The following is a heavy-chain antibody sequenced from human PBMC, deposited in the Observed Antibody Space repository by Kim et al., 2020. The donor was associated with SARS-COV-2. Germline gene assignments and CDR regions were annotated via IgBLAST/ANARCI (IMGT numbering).Heavy chain of an antibody. CDR2: IYPGDSDT. D-gene: IGHD3-3*01. Sequence: GESLKISCKGYGYSFTTYWIGWVRQMPGKGLEWMGTIYPGDSDTRYSPSFQGQVTISADKSIATAYVQWRSLKASDSAIYFCARRGAILEYFDLWGRGTLISVSS. J-gene: IGHJ2*01. CDR3: ARRGAILEYFDL. V-gene: IGHV5-51*01. CDR1: GYSFTTYW.